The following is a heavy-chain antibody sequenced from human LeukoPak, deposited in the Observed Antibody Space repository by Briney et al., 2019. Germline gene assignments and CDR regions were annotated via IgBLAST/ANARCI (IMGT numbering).Heavy chain of an antibody. CDR3: ARDGSVTNGGFDY. Sequence: GGSLRLSCAASGFTFSHYWMHWVRQAPGKGLVWVSRINTDGSDTVYADSVKGRFTISRDNAKNTLYLQMNSLRAEDTAVYYCARDGSVTNGGFDYWGQGTLVTVSS. CDR1: GFTFSHYW. D-gene: IGHD2-8*01. V-gene: IGHV3-74*01. CDR2: INTDGSDT. J-gene: IGHJ4*02.